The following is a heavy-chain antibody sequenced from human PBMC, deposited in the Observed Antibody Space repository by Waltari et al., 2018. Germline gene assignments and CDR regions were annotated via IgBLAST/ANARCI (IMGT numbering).Heavy chain of an antibody. D-gene: IGHD2-2*01. CDR3: ARESAFSTSWYPGFDP. Sequence: QVPLVQSGAEVKKPGASVTVSCKASGYTLPPYYLPWWRQAPGQGLEWMGRINPNSGDTNYARKFQDRVTMTRDTSVNTAYMVVGRLTSDDTAVYFCARESAFSTSWYPGFDPWGQGTLVTVAS. J-gene: IGHJ5*02. CDR1: GYTLPPYY. CDR2: INPNSGDT. V-gene: IGHV1-2*06.